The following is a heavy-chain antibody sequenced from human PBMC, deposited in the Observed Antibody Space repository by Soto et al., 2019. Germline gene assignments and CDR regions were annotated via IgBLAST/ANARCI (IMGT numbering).Heavy chain of an antibody. CDR1: GFTFSSYA. D-gene: IGHD6-19*01. J-gene: IGHJ4*02. Sequence: GSLRLSCAASGFTFSSYAMSWVRQAPGKGLEWVSAISGSGGSTYYADSVKGRFTISRDNSKNTLYLQMNSLRAEDTAVYYCAKVPRIGYSSGWYFDYWGQGTLVTVSS. CDR2: ISGSGGST. V-gene: IGHV3-23*01. CDR3: AKVPRIGYSSGWYFDY.